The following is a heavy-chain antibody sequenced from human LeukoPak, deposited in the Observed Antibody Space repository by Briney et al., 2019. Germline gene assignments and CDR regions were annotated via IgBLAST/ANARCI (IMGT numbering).Heavy chain of an antibody. CDR1: GFTVSSNY. CDR2: IYSGGST. J-gene: IGHJ3*02. Sequence: GGSLRLSCAASGFTVSSNYMSWVRQTPGKGLEWVSVIYSGGSTYYADSVMGRFTISRDNSKNTLYLQMNSLRAEDTAVYYCAKLAVDYYTWGAFDIWGQGTMVTVSS. CDR3: AKLAVDYYTWGAFDI. V-gene: IGHV3-66*04. D-gene: IGHD3-22*01.